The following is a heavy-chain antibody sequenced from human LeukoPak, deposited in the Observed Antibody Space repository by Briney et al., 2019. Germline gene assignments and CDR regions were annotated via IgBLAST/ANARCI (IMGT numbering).Heavy chain of an antibody. J-gene: IGHJ3*02. D-gene: IGHD5-12*01. V-gene: IGHV3-9*01. CDR2: ISWNSGSI. CDR1: GFTFDDYA. CDR3: VRDAGYSGYMINDM. Sequence: GGSLRLSCAASGFTFDDYAMHWVRQAPGKGLEWVSGISWNSGSIGYADSVKGRFTISRDNAKNSLYLQMNSLRADDTALYYCVRDAGYSGYMINDMWGQGTMVTVSS.